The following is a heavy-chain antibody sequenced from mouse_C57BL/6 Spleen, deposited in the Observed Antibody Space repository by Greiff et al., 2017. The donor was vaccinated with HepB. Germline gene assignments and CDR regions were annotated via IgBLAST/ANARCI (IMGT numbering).Heavy chain of an antibody. CDR1: GYTFTDYN. J-gene: IGHJ4*01. Sequence: EVQLQQSGPELVKPGASVKIPCKASGYTFTDYNMDWVKQSHGKSLEWIGDINPNNGGTISNQKFTGKATLTVDKSSSTAYMELRSLTSEDTAVYDGARDGYYGAMDYWGQGTSGTVSS. V-gene: IGHV1-18*01. CDR2: INPNNGGT. CDR3: ARDGYYGAMDY. D-gene: IGHD2-3*01.